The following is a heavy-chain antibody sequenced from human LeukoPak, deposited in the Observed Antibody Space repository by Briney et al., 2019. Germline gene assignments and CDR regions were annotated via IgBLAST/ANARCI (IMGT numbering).Heavy chain of an antibody. V-gene: IGHV3-21*01. Sequence: GGSLRLSCAASGFTFSSYSMNWVRQAPGKGLEWVSSISSRSGYIYYADSVKGRFTISRDNAKNSLYLQMNSLRAEDMAVYYCARDFGRYYFDYWGQGTLVTVSS. CDR3: ARDFGRYYFDY. J-gene: IGHJ4*02. D-gene: IGHD3-10*01. CDR1: GFTFSSYS. CDR2: ISSRSGYI.